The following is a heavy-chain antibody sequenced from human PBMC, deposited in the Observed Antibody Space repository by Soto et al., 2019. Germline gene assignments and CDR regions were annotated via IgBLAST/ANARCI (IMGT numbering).Heavy chain of an antibody. CDR3: ARDHYSGADYYYYGMDV. Sequence: EVQLVESGGGLVKPGGSLRLSCAASGFTFSSYSMNWVRQAPGKGLEWVSSISSSSSYIYYADSVKGRFTISRDNAKNSLYLQMISLRAEDTAVYYCARDHYSGADYYYYGMDVWGQGTTVTVSS. J-gene: IGHJ6*02. V-gene: IGHV3-21*01. CDR2: ISSSSSYI. CDR1: GFTFSSYS. D-gene: IGHD5-18*01.